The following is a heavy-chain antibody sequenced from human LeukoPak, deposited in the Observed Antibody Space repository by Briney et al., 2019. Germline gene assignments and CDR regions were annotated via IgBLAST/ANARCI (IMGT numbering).Heavy chain of an antibody. J-gene: IGHJ3*02. CDR2: IYSGGRT. Sequence: AGGSLRLSCAVSGFTVSSNYMTWVRQAPGKGLEWVSVIYSGGRTYYADSVKGRFTTSRDNSKNTLYLQMNSLRAEDTAVYYCARAPDGYEAFDIWGQGTMVTVSS. CDR3: ARAPDGYEAFDI. D-gene: IGHD3-22*01. V-gene: IGHV3-66*01. CDR1: GFTVSSNY.